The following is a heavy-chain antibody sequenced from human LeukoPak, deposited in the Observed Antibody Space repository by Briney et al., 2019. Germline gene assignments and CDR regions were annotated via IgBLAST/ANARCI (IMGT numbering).Heavy chain of an antibody. D-gene: IGHD1-20*01. CDR1: GFTFDDYG. CDR3: ARDGVLLGDAFDI. Sequence: RAGGSLRLSCAASGFTFDDYGMSWVRQAPGKGLEWVSGINWNGGSTGYADSVKGRFTISRDNAKNSLYLQMKSPRAEDTALYYCARDGVLLGDAFDIWGQGTMVTVSS. J-gene: IGHJ3*02. CDR2: INWNGGST. V-gene: IGHV3-20*04.